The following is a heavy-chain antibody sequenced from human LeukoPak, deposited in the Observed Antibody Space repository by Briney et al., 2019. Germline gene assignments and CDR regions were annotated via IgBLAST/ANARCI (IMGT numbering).Heavy chain of an antibody. J-gene: IGHJ4*02. V-gene: IGHV1-69*05. CDR3: ATRIVGATVVDY. Sequence: SVKVSCKASGGTFSGYAISWVRQAPGQGLEWMGGIIPIFGTANYAQKLQGRVTMTTDTSTSTAYMELRSLRSDDTAVYYCATRIVGATVVDYWGQGTLVTVSS. CDR1: GGTFSGYA. D-gene: IGHD1-26*01. CDR2: IIPIFGTA.